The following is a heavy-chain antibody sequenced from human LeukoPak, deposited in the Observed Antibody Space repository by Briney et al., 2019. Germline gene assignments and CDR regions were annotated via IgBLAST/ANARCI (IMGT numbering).Heavy chain of an antibody. V-gene: IGHV1-18*01. J-gene: IGHJ4*02. CDR1: GYTFTSYG. Sequence: ASVKVSCKASGYTFTSYGISWVRQAPGQGLEWMGWISAYNGNTNYAQKLQGRVTMTTDTSTRTAYMELRSLRSDDTAVYYCAREGTTYDSSGYYYPLRYFDYWGQGTLVTVSS. CDR2: ISAYNGNT. D-gene: IGHD3-22*01. CDR3: AREGTTYDSSGYYYPLRYFDY.